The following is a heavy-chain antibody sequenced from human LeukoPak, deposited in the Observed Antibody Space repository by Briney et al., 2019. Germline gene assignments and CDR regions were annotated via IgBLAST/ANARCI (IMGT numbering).Heavy chain of an antibody. CDR3: ARDFDGPRASDY. CDR1: GFTFSYFW. J-gene: IGHJ4*02. CDR2: INTDGSYS. Sequence: GGSLRLSCAASGFTFSYFWMHWFRQTPGKGLVWVSCINTDGSYSTYADSVKGRFTISRDNVRTTLYQQMNSLRAEDSAVYYCARDFDGPRASDYWGQGISVTVSS. V-gene: IGHV3-74*01. D-gene: IGHD4-17*01.